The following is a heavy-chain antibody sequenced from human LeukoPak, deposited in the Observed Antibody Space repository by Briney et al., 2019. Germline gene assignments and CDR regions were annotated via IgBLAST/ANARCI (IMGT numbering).Heavy chain of an antibody. J-gene: IGHJ4*02. CDR3: ASVDFDNNARYHYYLPN. V-gene: IGHV3-7*01. CDR2: IKQDGSQK. D-gene: IGHD3-22*01. Sequence: GGSLRLSCAASGFRFNRFSMSWVRQTPGKGLEWVANIKQDGSQKEYADSVKGRFAISRDNANNFLDLQMNSLRAEDTGVYYCASVDFDNNARYHYYLPNWGQGTRVTVSS. CDR1: GFRFNRFS.